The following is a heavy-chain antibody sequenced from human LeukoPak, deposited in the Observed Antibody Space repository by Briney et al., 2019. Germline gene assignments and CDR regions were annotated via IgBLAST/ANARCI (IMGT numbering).Heavy chain of an antibody. J-gene: IGHJ4*02. V-gene: IGHV3-53*01. CDR1: GFTVSNNY. D-gene: IGHD6-19*01. Sequence: GGSLRLSCAASGFTVSNNYMSWVRQAPGKGLEWVSVIYSGGSTYYTDSVKGRFTISRDTSKNTLYLQMNSLRAEDTAVYYCARDQDAYSSGWYGVFDLWGQGSLVTVSS. CDR3: ARDQDAYSSGWYGVFDL. CDR2: IYSGGST.